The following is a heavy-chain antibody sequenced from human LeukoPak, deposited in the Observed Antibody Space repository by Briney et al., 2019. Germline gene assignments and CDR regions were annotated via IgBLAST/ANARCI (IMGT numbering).Heavy chain of an antibody. V-gene: IGHV3-7*01. CDR3: ARDPYSSSWYFQH. CDR1: GFTFSSYW. CDR2: IKQDGSEK. D-gene: IGHD6-13*01. J-gene: IGHJ1*01. Sequence: PGGSLRLSCAASGFTFSSYWMSWVRQAPGKGLEWVANIKQDGSEKYYVDSVKGRFTISRDNAKNSLYLQMNSLRAEDTAVYYCARDPYSSSWYFQHWGQGTLVTVSS.